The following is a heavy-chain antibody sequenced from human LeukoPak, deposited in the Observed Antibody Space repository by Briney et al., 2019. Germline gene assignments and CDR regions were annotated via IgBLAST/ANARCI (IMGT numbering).Heavy chain of an antibody. D-gene: IGHD5-24*01. J-gene: IGHJ2*01. CDR2: IYYSGST. CDR1: GFTFSSYW. V-gene: IGHV4-39*01. CDR3: ARPTRDGYNYWYFDL. Sequence: GSLRLSCAASGFTFSSYWMSWVRQAPGKGLEWIGSIYYSGSTYYNPSLKSRVTISVDTSKNQFSLKLSSVTAADTAVYYCARPTRDGYNYWYFDLWGRGTLVTVSS.